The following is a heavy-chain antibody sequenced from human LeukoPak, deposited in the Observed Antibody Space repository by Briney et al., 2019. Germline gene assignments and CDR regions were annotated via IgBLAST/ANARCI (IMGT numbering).Heavy chain of an antibody. J-gene: IGHJ6*03. CDR1: GFTFSNYA. Sequence: GGSLRLSCGASGFTFSNYAMHWVRQAPGKGLEWEAVISYDGSNKDYADSVKGRFTISRDNSKNTLYLQMNSLRAEDTAVYYCAKTAVHYYYYMDVWGQGTMVTVSS. CDR2: ISYDGSNK. D-gene: IGHD4-17*01. V-gene: IGHV3-30*04. CDR3: AKTAVHYYYYMDV.